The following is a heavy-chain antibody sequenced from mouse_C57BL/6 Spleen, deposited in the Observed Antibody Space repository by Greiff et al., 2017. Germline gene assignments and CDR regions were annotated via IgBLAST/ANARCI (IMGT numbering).Heavy chain of an antibody. CDR3: ARGDYYDYTWFAY. Sequence: QVQLKQPGAELVKPGASVKLSCKASGYTFTSYWMQWVKQRPGQGLEWIGEIDPSDSYTNYNQKFKGKATLTVDTSSSTAYMQLSSLTSEDSAVYYCARGDYYDYTWFAYWGQGTLVTVSA. CDR2: IDPSDSYT. V-gene: IGHV1-50*01. J-gene: IGHJ3*01. CDR1: GYTFTSYW. D-gene: IGHD2-4*01.